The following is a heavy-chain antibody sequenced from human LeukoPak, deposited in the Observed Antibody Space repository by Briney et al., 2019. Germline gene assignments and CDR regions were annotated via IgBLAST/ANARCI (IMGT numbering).Heavy chain of an antibody. V-gene: IGHV4-34*01. CDR3: ARVPRGSSSPYCYYYGMDV. CDR1: GFXFSSYA. Sequence: GSLRLSCAASGFXFSSYAMSWVRQAPGKGLEWIGEINHSGSTNYNPSLKSRVTISVDTSKNQFSLKLSSVTAADTAVYYCARVPRGSSSPYCYYYGMDVWGQGTTVTVSS. J-gene: IGHJ6*02. D-gene: IGHD6-6*01. CDR2: INHSGST.